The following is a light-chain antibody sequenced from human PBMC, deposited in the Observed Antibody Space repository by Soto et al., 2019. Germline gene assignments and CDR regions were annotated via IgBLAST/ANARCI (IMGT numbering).Light chain of an antibody. Sequence: IQMTQSPSTLSASVGDRVTITCRASQSIGSWLAWYQQKPGRAPNLLIYRASSLESGVPSRFSGSGSGTEFTLTISSLQPDDFATYYCQQYNSYTWTFGQGTKVDIK. J-gene: IGKJ1*01. V-gene: IGKV1-5*03. CDR1: QSIGSW. CDR3: QQYNSYTWT. CDR2: RAS.